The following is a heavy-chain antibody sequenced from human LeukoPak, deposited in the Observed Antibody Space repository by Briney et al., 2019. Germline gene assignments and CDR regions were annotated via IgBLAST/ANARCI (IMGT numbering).Heavy chain of an antibody. CDR2: IYPGDSDT. V-gene: IGHV5-51*01. J-gene: IGHJ5*02. Sequence: GESLKISCKGSGYIFTSYWIGWVRQMPGKGLEWMGIIYPGDSDTRYSPSSQGQVTISADKSISTAYLQWSSLKASDTAMYYCARRGWGGYDTNWFDPWGQGTLVTVSS. D-gene: IGHD5-12*01. CDR3: ARRGWGGYDTNWFDP. CDR1: GYIFTSYW.